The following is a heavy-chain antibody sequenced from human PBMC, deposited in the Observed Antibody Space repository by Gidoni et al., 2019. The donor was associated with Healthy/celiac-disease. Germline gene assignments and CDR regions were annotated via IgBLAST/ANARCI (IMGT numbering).Heavy chain of an antibody. J-gene: IGHJ6*04. CDR3: ARGRGYSYGYFFTDV. CDR2: IIPIFCTA. V-gene: IGHV1-69*06. D-gene: IGHD5-18*01. CDR1: GGTLSSYA. Sequence: QVQLVQSGAEVKKPGSSVKVSCKASGGTLSSYAISWVRQAPGQGLEWMGGIIPIFCTANYAQKFQGRVTITADKSPSTAYMELSSLRSEDTAVYYCARGRGYSYGYFFTDVWGKGTTVTVSS.